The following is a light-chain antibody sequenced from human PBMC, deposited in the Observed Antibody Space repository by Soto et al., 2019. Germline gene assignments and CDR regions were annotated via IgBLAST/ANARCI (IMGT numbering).Light chain of an antibody. Sequence: DIQLTQSPSLLSASVRDRVTITCRASQSMNKWLAWYQQKPGKAPKLLIYDVSALETGVPARFRGSGSGTEVTLTISSLQPEDFAMYYCQHYNGYSWTFGQGTK. V-gene: IGKV1-5*01. CDR2: DVS. CDR1: QSMNKW. CDR3: QHYNGYSWT. J-gene: IGKJ1*01.